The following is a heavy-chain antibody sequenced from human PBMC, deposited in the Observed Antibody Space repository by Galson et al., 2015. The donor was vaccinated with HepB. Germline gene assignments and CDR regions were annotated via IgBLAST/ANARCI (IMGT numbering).Heavy chain of an antibody. J-gene: IGHJ6*03. CDR1: AFTFSNFG. CDR3: ARDQSSGVVAPYYYCYMDV. CDR2: IWYDGSKK. V-gene: IGHV3-33*01. D-gene: IGHD2-2*01. Sequence: SLRLSCAASAFTFSNFGMNWVRQAPGKGLEWVAFIWYDGSKKFYADSVKGRFTISRDNSNNTLYLQMSSLKAEDTAVYYCARDQSSGVVAPYYYCYMDVWGKGTTVTVS.